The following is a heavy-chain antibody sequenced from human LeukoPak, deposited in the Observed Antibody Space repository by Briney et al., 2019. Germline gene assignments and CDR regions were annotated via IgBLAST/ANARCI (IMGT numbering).Heavy chain of an antibody. CDR3: ATVGEHSDPGLLYFDY. J-gene: IGHJ4*02. Sequence: ASVTVSCKVSEDILTELVIHWVGQAPGKGLEWVGGFDPEDSETIYAQKFQGGVTMTEDTSTDTAFMELSSLRSEDTAVYYCATVGEHSDPGLLYFDYWGQGALVTVSS. CDR2: FDPEDSET. V-gene: IGHV1-24*01. D-gene: IGHD1-26*01. CDR1: EDILTELV.